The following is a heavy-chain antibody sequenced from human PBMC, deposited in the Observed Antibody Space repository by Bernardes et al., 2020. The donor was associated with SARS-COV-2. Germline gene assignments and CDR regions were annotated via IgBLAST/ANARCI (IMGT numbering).Heavy chain of an antibody. CDR3: ASPNPGATDDFDI. CDR1: GFTVSSNY. CDR2: IYSGGST. D-gene: IGHD1-26*01. V-gene: IGHV3-53*01. J-gene: IGHJ3*02. Sequence: GGSLRLSCAASGFTVSSNYMSWVRQAPGKGLEWVSVIYSGGSTYYADSVKGRFTISRDNSKNTLYIQMNSLRAEDTAVYYCASPNPGATDDFDIWGQGTMVTVSS.